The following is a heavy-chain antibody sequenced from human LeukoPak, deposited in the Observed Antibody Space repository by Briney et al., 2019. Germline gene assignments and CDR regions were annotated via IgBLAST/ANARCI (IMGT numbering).Heavy chain of an antibody. J-gene: IGHJ4*02. V-gene: IGHV4-34*01. CDR2: IYYSGST. D-gene: IGHD3-22*01. Sequence: PSETLSLTCAVYGGSFSGYYWSWIRQPPGKGLEWIGSIYYSGSTYYNPSLKSRVTISVDTSKNQFSLKLSSVTAADTAVYYCARLGYYDSSAPGSDYWGQGTLVTVSS. CDR1: GGSFSGYY. CDR3: ARLGYYDSSAPGSDY.